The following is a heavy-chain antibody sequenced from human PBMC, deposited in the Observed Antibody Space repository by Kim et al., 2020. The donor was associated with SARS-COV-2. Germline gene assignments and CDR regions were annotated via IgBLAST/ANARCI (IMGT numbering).Heavy chain of an antibody. V-gene: IGHV4-59*01. Sequence: SETLSLTCTVSGGSISSYYWSWIRQPPGKGLEWIGYIYYSGSTNYNPSLKSRVTISVDTSKNQFSLKLSSVTAADTAVYYCARWYSSSWYWYFDLWGRGTLVTVSS. CDR3: ARWYSSSWYWYFDL. CDR1: GGSISSYY. J-gene: IGHJ2*01. CDR2: IYYSGST. D-gene: IGHD6-13*01.